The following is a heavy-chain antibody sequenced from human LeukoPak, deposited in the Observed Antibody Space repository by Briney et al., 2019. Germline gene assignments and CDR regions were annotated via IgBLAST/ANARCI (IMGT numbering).Heavy chain of an antibody. D-gene: IGHD2-2*01. CDR3: ARPVVPAAGGSNWFDP. CDR2: IYYSGST. V-gene: IGHV4-39*01. CDR1: GGSISSSSHY. Sequence: SETLSLTCTVSGGSISSSSHYWGWIRQPPGKGLEWIGSIYYSGSTYYNPSLKSRVTISVDTSKNQFSLKLSSVTAADTAVYYCARPVVPAAGGSNWFDPWGQGTLVTVSS. J-gene: IGHJ5*02.